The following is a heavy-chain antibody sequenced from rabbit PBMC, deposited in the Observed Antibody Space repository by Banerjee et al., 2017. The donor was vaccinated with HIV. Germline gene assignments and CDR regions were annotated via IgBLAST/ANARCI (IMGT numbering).Heavy chain of an antibody. Sequence: QEQLEESGGDLVKPEGSLTLTCTASGFSFSNKYVMCWVRQAPGKGLEWIACINTSSGNSVYASWAKGRFTISKASSTTVTLQMTSLTAADTATYFCARSSSSGAWSFDLWGPGTLVTVS. CDR3: ARSSSSGAWSFDL. D-gene: IGHD1-1*01. CDR1: GFSFSNKYV. V-gene: IGHV1S45*01. J-gene: IGHJ4*01. CDR2: INTSSGNS.